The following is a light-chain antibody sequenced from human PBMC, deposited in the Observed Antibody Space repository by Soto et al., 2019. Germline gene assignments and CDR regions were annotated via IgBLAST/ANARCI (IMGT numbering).Light chain of an antibody. CDR2: EVS. CDR1: RSDVGGYNY. Sequence: QSALTQPPSASGSPGQSVTISCTGMRSDVGGYNYVSWYQQHPGKAPKLMIYEVSKRPSGVPDRFSCSKSGNTASLTVSGLQAEDEADYYCSSYAGANSVVFGGGTKVTVL. V-gene: IGLV2-8*01. CDR3: SSYAGANSVV. J-gene: IGLJ2*01.